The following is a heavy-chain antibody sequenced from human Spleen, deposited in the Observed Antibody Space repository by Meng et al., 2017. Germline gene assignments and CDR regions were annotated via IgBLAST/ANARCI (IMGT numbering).Heavy chain of an antibody. Sequence: SETLSLSCTVSGGSISSSTYYWGWIRQPPGKGLEWIGYIYYSGNTYYNSSLKSRVTISIDTSKSQFSLKLSSVTAADTAVYYCARDSGIAATDYWGQGTLVTVSS. D-gene: IGHD6-25*01. CDR2: IYYSGNT. CDR1: GGSISSSTYY. V-gene: IGHV4-39*07. CDR3: ARDSGIAATDY. J-gene: IGHJ4*02.